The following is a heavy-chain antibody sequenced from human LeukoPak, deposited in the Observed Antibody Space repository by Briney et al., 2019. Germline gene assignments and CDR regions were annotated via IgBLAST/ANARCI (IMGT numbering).Heavy chain of an antibody. CDR3: VKDRGGLARDFDY. V-gene: IGHV3-23*01. D-gene: IGHD3-10*01. Sequence: GGSLRLSCAASGFTFSTYAMGWVRQAAGKGLEWVSTISGSGGDTYYADSVKGRFTISRDNSRNTLYLQMNSLRPEDTAVYYCVKDRGGLARDFDYWGQGTLVTVSS. CDR2: ISGSGGDT. J-gene: IGHJ4*02. CDR1: GFTFSTYA.